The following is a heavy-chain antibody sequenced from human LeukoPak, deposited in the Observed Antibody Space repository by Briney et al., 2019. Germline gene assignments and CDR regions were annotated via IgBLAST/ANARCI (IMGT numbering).Heavy chain of an antibody. CDR1: GFTFSSYA. J-gene: IGHJ6*03. D-gene: IGHD6-13*01. V-gene: IGHV3-23*01. CDR2: ISGSGGST. Sequence: GGALRLSCAASGFTFSSYAMSWVRQAPGKGLEWVSAISGSGGSTYYADSVQGRFTISRDNSKNTLYLQMNSLRAEDTAVYYCAKAPGIAAAGNYYYYYMDVWGKGTTVTISS. CDR3: AKAPGIAAAGNYYYYYMDV.